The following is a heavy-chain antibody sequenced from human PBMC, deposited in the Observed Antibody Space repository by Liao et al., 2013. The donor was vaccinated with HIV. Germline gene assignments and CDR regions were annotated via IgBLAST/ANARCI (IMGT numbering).Heavy chain of an antibody. V-gene: IGHV4-34*01. Sequence: QVRLQQWGAGLLKPSETLSLSCAVYGGSFSDYYWSWIRQPPGKGLEWIGEINHSGNTNYNPSLKSRVTISVDTSKNQFSLRLSSVTAADTALYYCARGYYDVLTGYQGSAHFDRWGQGGLVTVSS. D-gene: IGHD3-9*01. CDR3: ARGYYDVLTGYQGSAHFDR. CDR1: GGSFSDYY. CDR2: INHSGNT. J-gene: IGHJ4*02.